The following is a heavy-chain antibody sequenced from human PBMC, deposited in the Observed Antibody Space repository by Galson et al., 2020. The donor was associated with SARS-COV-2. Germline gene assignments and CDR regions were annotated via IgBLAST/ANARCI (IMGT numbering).Heavy chain of an antibody. V-gene: IGHV3-21*01. Sequence: KIGESLKISCAASGFTFSSYSMNWVRQAPGKGLEWVSSISSSSYIYYADSVKGRFTISRDNAKNSLYLQMNSLRAEDTAVYYCARDRGITGTTSGDYWGQETLVTVSS. CDR3: ARDRGITGTTSGDY. CDR1: GFTFSSYS. J-gene: IGHJ4*02. CDR2: ISSSSYI. D-gene: IGHD1-7*01.